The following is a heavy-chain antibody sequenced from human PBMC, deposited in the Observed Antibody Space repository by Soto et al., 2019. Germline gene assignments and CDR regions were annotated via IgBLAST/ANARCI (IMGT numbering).Heavy chain of an antibody. D-gene: IGHD3-22*01. CDR1: GFTFSSYA. V-gene: IGHV3-30-3*01. Sequence: QVQLVESGGGVVQPGRSLRLSCAASGFTFSSYAMHWVRQAPGKGLEWVAVISYDGSNKYYADSVKGRFTISRDNSKNTLYLQMNSLRAEDTAVYYCARDGGSMIVAAFDIWGQGTMVTVSS. CDR3: ARDGGSMIVAAFDI. J-gene: IGHJ3*02. CDR2: ISYDGSNK.